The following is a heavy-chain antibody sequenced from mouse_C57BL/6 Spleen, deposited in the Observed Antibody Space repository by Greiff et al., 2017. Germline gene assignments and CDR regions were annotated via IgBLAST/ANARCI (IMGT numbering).Heavy chain of an antibody. CDR3: ARSDYYGSSFWFAY. CDR1: GYAFSSSW. Sequence: QVQLQQSGPELVKPGASVKISCKASGYAFSSSWMNWVKQRPGKGLEWIGRIYPGDGDTNYNGKFKGKATLTADKSSSTAYMQLSSLTSEDSAVYFCARSDYYGSSFWFAYWGQGTLVTVSA. D-gene: IGHD1-1*01. V-gene: IGHV1-82*01. CDR2: IYPGDGDT. J-gene: IGHJ3*01.